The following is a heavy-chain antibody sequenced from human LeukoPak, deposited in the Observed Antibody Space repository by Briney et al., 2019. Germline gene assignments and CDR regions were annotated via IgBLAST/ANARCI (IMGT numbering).Heavy chain of an antibody. CDR1: GFTFSNYW. J-gene: IGHJ4*02. CDR2: INRDGSER. D-gene: IGHD4-17*01. CDR3: ANEIRPNDY. V-gene: IGHV3-7*03. Sequence: GGSLRLSCAASGFTFSNYWMTWVRQAPGKGLEWVANINRDGSERYYVDSVKGRFTISRDDAKSSLYLQMNSLRAEDTAVYYCANEIRPNDYWGQGTQVTVSS.